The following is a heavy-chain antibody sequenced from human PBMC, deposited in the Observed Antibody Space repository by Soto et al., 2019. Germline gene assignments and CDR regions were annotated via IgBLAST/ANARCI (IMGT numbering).Heavy chain of an antibody. CDR1: GGSVSSGSYY. CDR3: ARRGYCSGGSCIYYYGMDV. D-gene: IGHD2-15*01. V-gene: IGHV4-61*01. CDR2: IYYSGST. Sequence: QVQLQESGPGLVKPSETLSLTCTVSGGSVSSGSYYWSWIRQPPGKGLEWIGYIYYSGSTNYNPSRKRGVTIAVDTSKNQYSPKLNSVTAADTAEYYCARRGYCSGGSCIYYYGMDVWGQGTTVTVSS. J-gene: IGHJ6*02.